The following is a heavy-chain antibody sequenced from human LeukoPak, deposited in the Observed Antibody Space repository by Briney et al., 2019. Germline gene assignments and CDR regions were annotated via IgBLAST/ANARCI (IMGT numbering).Heavy chain of an antibody. CDR3: ASHYYDSSGPRWFDP. D-gene: IGHD3-22*01. CDR2: IIPIFGTA. J-gene: IGHJ5*02. CDR1: GGTFSSYA. Sequence: SVKVSCKASGGTFSSYAISWVRQAPGQGLEWMGRIIPIFGTANYAQKFQGRVTITTDESTSTAYMELSSLRSEDTAVYCCASHYYDSSGPRWFDPWGQGTLVTVSS. V-gene: IGHV1-69*05.